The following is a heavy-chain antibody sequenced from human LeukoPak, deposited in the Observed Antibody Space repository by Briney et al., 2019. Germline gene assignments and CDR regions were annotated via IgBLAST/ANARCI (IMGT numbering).Heavy chain of an antibody. J-gene: IGHJ4*02. V-gene: IGHV3-21*01. CDR1: GFTFSSYS. Sequence: GGSLRLSCAASGFTFSSYSMNWVRQAPGKGLEWVSSISSSSSYIYFADSVKGRFTISRDNAKNSLYLQMNSLRAEDTAVYYCARDAFRSGSYSPYYFDYWGQGTLVTVSS. D-gene: IGHD1-26*01. CDR3: ARDAFRSGSYSPYYFDY. CDR2: ISSSSSYI.